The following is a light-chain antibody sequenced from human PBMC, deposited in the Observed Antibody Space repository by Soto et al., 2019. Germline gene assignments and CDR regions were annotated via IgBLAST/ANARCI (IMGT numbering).Light chain of an antibody. V-gene: IGKV1-5*03. Sequence: DIQLTQYPATLSGSPGDRATTTCRASKTISSWWAWYQQKPGKAPKLLIYKASTLKSGVPSRFSGSGSGTEFTLTISSLQPDDFATYYCQHYNSNSEAFGQGSKVDIK. CDR3: QHYNSNSEA. CDR2: KAS. J-gene: IGKJ1*01. CDR1: KTISSW.